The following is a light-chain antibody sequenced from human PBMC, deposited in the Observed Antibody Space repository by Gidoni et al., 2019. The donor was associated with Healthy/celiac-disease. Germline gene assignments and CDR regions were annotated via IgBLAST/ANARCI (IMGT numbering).Light chain of an antibody. CDR2: EVS. J-gene: IGLJ2*01. CDR3: CSYAGSSTLEV. V-gene: IGLV2-23*02. Sequence: QPALTQPASVSGSPGQSITISCTGTSSDVGSYNLVSSYQQHPGKAPTLMIYEVSRRPSGVSNRFSGSKSGNTASLTISGLQAEDEADYYCCSYAGSSTLEVFGGGTKLTVL. CDR1: SSDVGSYNL.